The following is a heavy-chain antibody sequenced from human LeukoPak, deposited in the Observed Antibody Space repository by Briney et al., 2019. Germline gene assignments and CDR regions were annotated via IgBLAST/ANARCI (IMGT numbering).Heavy chain of an antibody. D-gene: IGHD6-19*01. CDR2: INPNSEGT. Sequence: GASVKVSCKASGYTFTGYYMHWVRQAPAQGLEWMGWINPNSEGTNYAQKFQGRVTMTRDTSISTAYMDLSRLRSDGTAVYYCLSSGWYESDYRGQGTLVTVSS. CDR1: GYTFTGYY. CDR3: LSSGWYESDY. J-gene: IGHJ4*02. V-gene: IGHV1-2*02.